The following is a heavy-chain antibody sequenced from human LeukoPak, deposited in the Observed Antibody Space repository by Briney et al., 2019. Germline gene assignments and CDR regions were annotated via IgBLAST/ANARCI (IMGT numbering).Heavy chain of an antibody. J-gene: IGHJ5*02. V-gene: IGHV3-48*03. Sequence: GGSLRLSCAASGFTFSSYEMNWVRQAPGKGLAWVSYISSSGSTIYYADSVKGRFTISRDNAKNSLYLQMNSLRAEDTAVYYCARDRHTNWFDPWGQGTLVTVSS. CDR1: GFTFSSYE. CDR3: ARDRHTNWFDP. CDR2: ISSSGSTI. D-gene: IGHD6-6*01.